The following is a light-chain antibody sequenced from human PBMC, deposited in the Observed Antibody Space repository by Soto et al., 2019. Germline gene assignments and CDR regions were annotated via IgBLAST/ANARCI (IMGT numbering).Light chain of an antibody. CDR2: DAS. CDR1: QSIGNW. CDR3: QQYNSYSSM. Sequence: DIQMTQSPSTLSASVGDRVTITCRASQSIGNWLAWYQQKPGKAPKLLIYDASTLESGVPSRSSGSGSGTEFTLTISSLQPDDFATYYCQQYNSYSSMFGHGTKVDIK. V-gene: IGKV1-5*01. J-gene: IGKJ1*01.